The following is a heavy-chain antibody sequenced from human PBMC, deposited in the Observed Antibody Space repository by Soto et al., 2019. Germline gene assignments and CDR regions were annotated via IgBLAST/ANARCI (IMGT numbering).Heavy chain of an antibody. CDR3: AKGAFILQVATYYDY. J-gene: IGHJ4*02. CDR2: ISGTGGNT. V-gene: IGHV3-23*01. D-gene: IGHD5-12*01. Sequence: EVQLLESGGGLVQPGGSLRLSCEASGFTFSNYAMSWVRQAPGKGLEWVSAISGTGGNTYYADSVKGRFTISGDSSKNTLYLRIDNLRAEDTAVYYCAKGAFILQVATYYDYWGQGTLVTVSS. CDR1: GFTFSNYA.